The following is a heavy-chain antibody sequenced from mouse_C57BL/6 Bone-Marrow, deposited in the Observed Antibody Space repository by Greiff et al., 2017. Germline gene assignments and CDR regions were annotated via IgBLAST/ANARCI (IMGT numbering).Heavy chain of an antibody. J-gene: IGHJ4*01. D-gene: IGHD2-3*01. Sequence: QVQLQQPGAELVMPGASVKLSCKASGYTFTSYWMHWVKQRPGQGLEWIGEIDPSDSYTNSNQKFKGKSTLTVDKSSSTAYMQLSSLTSEDSAVYYCARGDGYLHYYAMDDWGQGTSVTVSS. CDR1: GYTFTSYW. V-gene: IGHV1-69*01. CDR2: IDPSDSYT. CDR3: ARGDGYLHYYAMDD.